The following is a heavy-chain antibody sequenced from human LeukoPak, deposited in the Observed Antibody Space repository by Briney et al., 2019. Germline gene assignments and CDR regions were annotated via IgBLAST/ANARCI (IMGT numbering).Heavy chain of an antibody. CDR2: LSSNWSTI. Sequence: GGSLRLSCAASGVTYKRYVMNCARHAPAKGLEYGSYLSSNWSTIYYTESPKRRFTISRDNDKNPLYLQMSSVRAEDTAVYYCARSRYGSYFDYWGQGTLVTVSS. CDR1: GVTYKRYV. V-gene: IGHV3-48*03. J-gene: IGHJ4*02. CDR3: ARSRYGSYFDY. D-gene: IGHD3-10*01.